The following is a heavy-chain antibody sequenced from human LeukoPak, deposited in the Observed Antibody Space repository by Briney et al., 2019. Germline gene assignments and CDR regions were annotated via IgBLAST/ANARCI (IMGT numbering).Heavy chain of an antibody. V-gene: IGHV3-48*03. CDR2: ITGSGSTI. CDR1: GFTFSAYD. D-gene: IGHD6-13*01. J-gene: IGHJ3*02. Sequence: PGGSLRLSCAASGFTFSAYDMNWVRQAPGKGLEWVSHITGSGSTIYYADSVKGRFTISRDNAKNSLYLQMNSLRAEDTAVYYCARPGYSSSWSAFDIWGQGTMVTVSS. CDR3: ARPGYSSSWSAFDI.